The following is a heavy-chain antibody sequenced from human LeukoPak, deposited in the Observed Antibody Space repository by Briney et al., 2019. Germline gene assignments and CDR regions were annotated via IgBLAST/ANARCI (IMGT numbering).Heavy chain of an antibody. CDR1: GFTFSSYA. V-gene: IGHV3-23*01. J-gene: IGHJ4*02. CDR2: ISGSGGST. Sequence: GGSLRLSCAASGFTFSSYAMSWVRQAPGKGLEWVSAISGSGGSTYYTDSVKGRFTISRDHSKNTPYLQMNSLRAEDTAVYYCAKSLLQEDYWGQGTLVTVSS. CDR3: AKSLLQEDY. D-gene: IGHD1-26*01.